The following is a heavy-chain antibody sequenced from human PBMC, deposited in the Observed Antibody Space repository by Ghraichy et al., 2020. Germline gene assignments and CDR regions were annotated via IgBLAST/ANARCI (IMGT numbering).Heavy chain of an antibody. D-gene: IGHD4-17*01. Sequence: SETLSLTCAVYGGSFSGYYWSGIREPSGKGLEWIGEINHSGSTNYNPSLKSRVTISVDTSKNQFSLKLSSVTAADTAVYYCARSVQWEGSTVTALGYYYYMDVWGKGTTVTVSS. J-gene: IGHJ6*03. CDR3: ARSVQWEGSTVTALGYYYYMDV. CDR2: INHSGST. CDR1: GGSFSGYY. V-gene: IGHV4-34*01.